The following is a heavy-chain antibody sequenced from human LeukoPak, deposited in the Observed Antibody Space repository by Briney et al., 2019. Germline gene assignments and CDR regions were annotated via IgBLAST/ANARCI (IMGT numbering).Heavy chain of an antibody. J-gene: IGHJ4*02. V-gene: IGHV1-69*04. CDR1: GGTFSSYA. Sequence: ASVKVSCKASGGTFSSYAISWVRQAPGQGLEWMGRIIPILGIANYAQKFQGRVTITADKSTSTAYMELSSLRSEDTAVYYCASLEDGQNYDYWGQGTLVTVSS. CDR3: ASLEDGQNYDY. D-gene: IGHD5-24*01. CDR2: IIPILGIA.